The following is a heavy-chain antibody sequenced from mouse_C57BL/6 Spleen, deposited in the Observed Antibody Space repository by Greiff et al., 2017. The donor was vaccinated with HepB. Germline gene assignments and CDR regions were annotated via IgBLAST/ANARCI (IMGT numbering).Heavy chain of an antibody. CDR2: ISGGGGNT. D-gene: IGHD4-1*01. Sequence: VQLKESGGGLVKPGGSLKLSCAASGFTFSSYTMSWVRQTPEKRLEWVATISGGGGNTYYPDSVKGRFTISRDNAKNTLYLQMSSLRSEDTALYYGARLPLGREYFDYWGQGTTLTVSS. CDR3: ARLPLGREYFDY. J-gene: IGHJ2*01. CDR1: GFTFSSYT. V-gene: IGHV5-9*01.